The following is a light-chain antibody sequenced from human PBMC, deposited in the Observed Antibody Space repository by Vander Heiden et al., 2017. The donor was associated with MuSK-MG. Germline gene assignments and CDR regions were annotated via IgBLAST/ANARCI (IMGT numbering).Light chain of an antibody. Sequence: DIQMTQSPSSLSASVGDRVTITCQASQDISNYLNWYQQKPGKAPKLLIYDAANLETGVPSRFSGSGSGTYFTFSISSLQPDDIATYYCQQYDNFPRVTFGQGTRLEIK. CDR3: QQYDNFPRVT. CDR2: DAA. CDR1: QDISNY. V-gene: IGKV1-33*01. J-gene: IGKJ5*01.